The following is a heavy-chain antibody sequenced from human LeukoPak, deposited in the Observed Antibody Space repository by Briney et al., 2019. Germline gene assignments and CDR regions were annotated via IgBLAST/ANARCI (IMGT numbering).Heavy chain of an antibody. CDR2: IYTSGST. CDR3: ARAYDSSGYRVLNFDY. Sequence: PSETLSLTCTVSGGSISSGSYYWSWIRQPAGKGLEWIGRIYTSGSTNYNPSLKSRVTISVDTSKNQFSLKLSSVTAADTAVYYCARAYDSSGYRVLNFDYWGQGTLVTVSS. D-gene: IGHD3-22*01. V-gene: IGHV4-61*02. J-gene: IGHJ4*02. CDR1: GGSISSGSYY.